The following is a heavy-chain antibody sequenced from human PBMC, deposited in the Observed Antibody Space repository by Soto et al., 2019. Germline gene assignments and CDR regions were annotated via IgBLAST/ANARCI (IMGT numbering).Heavy chain of an antibody. J-gene: IGHJ4*02. CDR3: ARSIAVPSSHIDH. Sequence: TLSLTCRVSGGSMSGYYWSWIRQAPGKGLEWIGYVYYTGSTNYNPSLQSRVTISVDTSNKQFSLSLRLVTAADTAVYFCARSIAVPSSHIDHWGQGIRVTVSS. CDR1: GGSMSGYY. V-gene: IGHV4-59*01. CDR2: VYYTGST. D-gene: IGHD6-6*01.